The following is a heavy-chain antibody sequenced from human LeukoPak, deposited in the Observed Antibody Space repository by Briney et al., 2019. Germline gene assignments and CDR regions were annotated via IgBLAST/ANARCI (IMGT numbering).Heavy chain of an antibody. Sequence: GGSLRLSCAASGFTFSSYSMNWVRQAPGKGLEWASSISSSSSSYIYYADSVKGRFTISRDNAKNSLYLQMNSLRAEDTAVYYCARDKDVVVPAAMRYYYYGMDVWGQGTTVTVSS. J-gene: IGHJ6*02. CDR1: GFTFSSYS. CDR2: ISSSSSSYI. D-gene: IGHD2-2*01. CDR3: ARDKDVVVPAAMRYYYYGMDV. V-gene: IGHV3-21*01.